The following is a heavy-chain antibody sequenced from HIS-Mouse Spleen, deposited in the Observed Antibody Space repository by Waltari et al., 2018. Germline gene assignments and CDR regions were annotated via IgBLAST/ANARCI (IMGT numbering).Heavy chain of an antibody. Sequence: QVQLVESGGGVVQPGRSLRLSCAASGFTFSRYAMHWVRQAPGQGLEWVAVISHDGSNKYYADSVKGRFTISRDNSKNTLYLQMNSLRAEDTAVYYCARESRAAQGGSYSVGWFDPWGQGTLVTVSS. CDR2: ISHDGSNK. CDR3: ARESRAAQGGSYSVGWFDP. J-gene: IGHJ5*02. V-gene: IGHV3-30-3*01. CDR1: GFTFSRYA. D-gene: IGHD1-26*01.